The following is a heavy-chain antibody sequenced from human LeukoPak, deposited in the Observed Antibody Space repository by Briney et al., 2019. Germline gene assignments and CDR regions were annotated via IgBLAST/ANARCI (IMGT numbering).Heavy chain of an antibody. CDR1: GLTVNKNY. Sequence: GGSPRLSCAASGLTVNKNYINWVRQAPGKGPEWVSVIYSDGSTYYADSVKGRFTISRDNSKNTVFLQMNSLRTEDTAVYYCARDRILDHWGQGTLVTVSS. V-gene: IGHV3-66*02. CDR2: IYSDGST. J-gene: IGHJ4*02. CDR3: ARDRILDH.